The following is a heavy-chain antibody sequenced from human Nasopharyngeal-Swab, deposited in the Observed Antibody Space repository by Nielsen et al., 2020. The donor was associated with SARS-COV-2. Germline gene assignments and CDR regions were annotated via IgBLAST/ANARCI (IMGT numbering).Heavy chain of an antibody. CDR3: ARENSPPTYYDFWSGYSPNYFDY. CDR2: ISAYNGNT. J-gene: IGHJ4*02. V-gene: IGHV1-18*01. D-gene: IGHD3-3*01. Sequence: ASVKVSCKASGYTFTSYGISWVRQAPGQGLEWMGWISAYNGNTNYAQKLQGRVTMTTDTSTSTAYMELRRLRSDDTAVYYCARENSPPTYYDFWSGYSPNYFDYWGQGTLVTVSS. CDR1: GYTFTSYG.